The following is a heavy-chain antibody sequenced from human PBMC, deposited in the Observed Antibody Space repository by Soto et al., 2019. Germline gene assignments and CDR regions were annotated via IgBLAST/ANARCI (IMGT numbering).Heavy chain of an antibody. J-gene: IGHJ6*03. D-gene: IGHD4-17*01. CDR1: GFTFSSYA. CDR3: AKGASSDYGDYDLPGYYYYMDV. Sequence: GGSLGLSCAASGFTFSSYAMSWVRQAQGKGLEWVSAVSGSGGSTYYADSVKGRFTISRDNSKNTLYLQMNSLRAEDTAVYYCAKGASSDYGDYDLPGYYYYMDVWGKGTTVTVSS. CDR2: VSGSGGST. V-gene: IGHV3-23*01.